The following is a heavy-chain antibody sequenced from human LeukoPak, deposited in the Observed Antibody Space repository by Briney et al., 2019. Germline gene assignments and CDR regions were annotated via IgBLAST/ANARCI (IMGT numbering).Heavy chain of an antibody. V-gene: IGHV3-73*01. Sequence: PGGSLRLSCAASGFTFSGSAMHWVRQASGKGLEWVGRIRSKANSYATAYAASVKGRFTISRDDSKNTAYLQMNSLKTEDTAVYYCTQDYSKIGFDPWGQGTLVTVSS. CDR2: IRSKANSYAT. CDR3: TQDYSKIGFDP. J-gene: IGHJ5*02. CDR1: GFTFSGSA. D-gene: IGHD4-11*01.